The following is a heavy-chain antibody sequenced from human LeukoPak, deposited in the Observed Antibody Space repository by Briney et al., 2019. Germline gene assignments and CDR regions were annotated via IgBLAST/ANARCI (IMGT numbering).Heavy chain of an antibody. D-gene: IGHD3/OR15-3a*01. CDR3: AREADFWTGSRGY. V-gene: IGHV4-30-2*01. J-gene: IGHJ4*02. CDR1: GGSVSSGGFY. Sequence: PSETLSLTCTVSGGSVSSGGFYWSWIRQPPGKGLEWIGYIHQSGSTYYNPSLRSRVTISVDRPKNQFSLNLTSVTAADTAVYYCAREADFWTGSRGYWGQGTLVTVSS. CDR2: IHQSGST.